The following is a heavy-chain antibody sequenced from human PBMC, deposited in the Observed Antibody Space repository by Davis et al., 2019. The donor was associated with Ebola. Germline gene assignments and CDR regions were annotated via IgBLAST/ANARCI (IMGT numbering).Heavy chain of an antibody. CDR2: INQIGST. V-gene: IGHV4-34*01. CDR1: GGSFSGYY. Sequence: SETLSLTCAVYGGSFSGYYWSWIRQSPGKGLEWIGEINQIGSTNYTPSLKSRVTISVDTAKNQFSLKLTSVTAADTAVFYCARGLGGRGVAVMHYYYYYGLDVWGQGTTVTVSS. CDR3: ARGLGGRGVAVMHYYYYYGLDV. J-gene: IGHJ6*02. D-gene: IGHD3-16*01.